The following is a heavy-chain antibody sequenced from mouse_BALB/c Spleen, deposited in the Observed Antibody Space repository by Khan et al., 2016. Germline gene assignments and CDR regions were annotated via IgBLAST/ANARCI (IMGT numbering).Heavy chain of an antibody. Sequence: QVQLQQSGAELARPGASVKLSCKASGYTFTSYWMPWVKQRPGQGLEWIGAIYPGDGDTRYTQKFKGKATLTADKSSSTAYMQRSSLASEDSAVYYCASYYGSSYDYFDYWGQGTTLTVSS. J-gene: IGHJ2*01. CDR2: IYPGDGDT. CDR1: GYTFTSYW. V-gene: IGHV1-87*01. D-gene: IGHD1-1*01. CDR3: ASYYGSSYDYFDY.